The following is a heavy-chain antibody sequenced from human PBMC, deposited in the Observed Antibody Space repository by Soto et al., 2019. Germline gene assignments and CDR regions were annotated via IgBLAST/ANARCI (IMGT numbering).Heavy chain of an antibody. Sequence: GESLKISCAASGFTFSSYWMSWVRQAPGKGLEWVANIKQDGSEKYYVDSVKGRFTISRDNAKNSLYLQMNSLRAEDTAVYYCARAPAAHPDYWGQGTLVTVSS. V-gene: IGHV3-7*01. CDR2: IKQDGSEK. CDR1: GFTFSSYW. J-gene: IGHJ4*02. CDR3: ARAPAAHPDY. D-gene: IGHD6-6*01.